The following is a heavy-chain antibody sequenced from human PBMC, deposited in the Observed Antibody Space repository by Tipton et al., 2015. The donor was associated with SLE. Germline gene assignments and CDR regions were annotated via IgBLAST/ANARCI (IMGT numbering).Heavy chain of an antibody. CDR3: ARASSSSWDTGYYYYMDV. CDR1: GGSISSHY. CDR2: IYYSGST. V-gene: IGHV4-59*11. Sequence: TLSLTCTVSGGSISSHYWSWIRQPPGKGLEWIGYIYYSGSTNYNPSLESRVTISVDTSKNQFSLKLSSVTAADTAVYYCARASSSSWDTGYYYYMDVWGKGTTVTVSS. J-gene: IGHJ6*03. D-gene: IGHD6-13*01.